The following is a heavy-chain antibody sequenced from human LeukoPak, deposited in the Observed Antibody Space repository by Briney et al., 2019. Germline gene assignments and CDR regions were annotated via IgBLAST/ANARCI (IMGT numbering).Heavy chain of an antibody. J-gene: IGHJ4*02. Sequence: GGSLRLSCAASGFTFSSYSMNWVRQAPGKGLVWVSRIDNAGSIATYADSVKGRFTISRDNAENTSYLQMNSLRVEDTAVYYCVRSAFHAGSGNYYDYWGQGTLVTVSS. CDR1: GFTFSSYS. V-gene: IGHV3-74*03. D-gene: IGHD3-22*01. CDR2: IDNAGSIA. CDR3: VRSAFHAGSGNYYDY.